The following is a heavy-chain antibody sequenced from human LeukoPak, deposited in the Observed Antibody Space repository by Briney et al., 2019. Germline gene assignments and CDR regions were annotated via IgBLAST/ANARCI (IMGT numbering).Heavy chain of an antibody. CDR3: ARGGSWITGTTRYEQYYFDY. J-gene: IGHJ4*02. V-gene: IGHV4-39*07. Sequence: PSETLSLTCTVSGGSISSSSYYWGWIRQPPGKGLEWIGEINHSGSTNYNPSLKSRVTISVDTSKNQFSLKLSSVTAADTAVYYCARGGSWITGTTRYEQYYFDYWGQGTLVTVSS. CDR1: GGSISSSSYY. D-gene: IGHD1-7*01. CDR2: INHSGST.